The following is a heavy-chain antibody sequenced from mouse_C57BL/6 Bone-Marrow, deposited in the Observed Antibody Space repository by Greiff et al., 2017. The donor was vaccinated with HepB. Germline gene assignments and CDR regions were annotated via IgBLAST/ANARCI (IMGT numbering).Heavy chain of an antibody. CDR1: GYTFTSYW. V-gene: IGHV1-5*01. Sequence: EVQLQESGTVLARPGASVKMSCKTSGYTFTSYWMHWVKQRPGQGLEWIGAIYPGNSDTSYNQKFKGKAKLTAVTSASTAYMELSSLTNEDSAVYYCTKKEYYGSSRFDYWGQGTTLTVSS. CDR2: IYPGNSDT. J-gene: IGHJ2*01. CDR3: TKKEYYGSSRFDY. D-gene: IGHD1-1*01.